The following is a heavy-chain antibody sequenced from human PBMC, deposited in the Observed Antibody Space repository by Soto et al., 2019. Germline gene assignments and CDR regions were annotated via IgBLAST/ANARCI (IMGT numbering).Heavy chain of an antibody. Sequence: ASVKVSCKSSGYIFSDYGITWVRQAPGQGLEWMGWISAYNGNTDYAQKFQNRLTLATDTSTSTAYMELRSLRSDDTALYYCARPVTSPDHLDIWGQGTMVTVSS. CDR1: GYIFSDYG. D-gene: IGHD4-4*01. CDR2: ISAYNGNT. J-gene: IGHJ3*02. V-gene: IGHV1-18*01. CDR3: ARPVTSPDHLDI.